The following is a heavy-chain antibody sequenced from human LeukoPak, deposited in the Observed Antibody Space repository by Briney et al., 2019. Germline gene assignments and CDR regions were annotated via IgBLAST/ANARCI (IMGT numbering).Heavy chain of an antibody. CDR2: ISSSGSTI. D-gene: IGHD1-1*01. J-gene: IGHJ2*01. V-gene: IGHV3-48*03. CDR1: GFTFSSYE. CDR3: VKDNSNWYWYFDL. Sequence: GGSLRLSCAASGFTFSSYEMNWVRQAPGKGLEWVSYISSSGSTIYYADSVKGRFTISRDNAKSSLYLQMNSLRGEDTAVYHCVKDNSNWYWYFDLWGRGTLVTVSS.